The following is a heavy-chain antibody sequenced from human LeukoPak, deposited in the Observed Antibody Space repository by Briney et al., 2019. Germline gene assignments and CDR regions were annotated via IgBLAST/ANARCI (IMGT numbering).Heavy chain of an antibody. V-gene: IGHV3-7*01. D-gene: IGHD3-10*01. Sequence: GGSLRLSCETSGFSFSTYWMSWVRQAPGKGLEWVANIRQDGSEKYYVDSVKGRFTISRDNAKQSVFLQMNSLRAEDTALYYCARLSAMVRGPEDIFYFEYWGLGTLVTVSS. CDR3: ARLSAMVRGPEDIFYFEY. CDR2: IRQDGSEK. J-gene: IGHJ4*02. CDR1: GFSFSTYW.